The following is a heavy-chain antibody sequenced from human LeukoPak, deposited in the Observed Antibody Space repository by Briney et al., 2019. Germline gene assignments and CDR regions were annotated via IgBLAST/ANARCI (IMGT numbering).Heavy chain of an antibody. J-gene: IGHJ4*02. CDR1: GFXFRSYA. D-gene: IGHD1-1*01. V-gene: IGHV3-23*01. CDR2: ISDESETT. Sequence: GGSLRLSCVASGFXFRSYALAWVRLAAGKGLECVSVISDESETTYSDSVKGRFTISRDNSKNTIFLQMESLRVEDSALYFCAKVDYWSAKNYFDSWGQGTLVTVSS. CDR3: AKVDYWSAKNYFDS.